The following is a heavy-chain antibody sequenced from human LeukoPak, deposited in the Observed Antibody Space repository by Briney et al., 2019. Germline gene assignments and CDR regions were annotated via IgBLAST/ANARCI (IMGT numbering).Heavy chain of an antibody. J-gene: IGHJ4*02. CDR1: GFTFSSYS. CDR2: ISSSSSTI. V-gene: IGHV3-48*01. Sequence: GGSLRLSCAASGFTFSSYSMNWVRQAPGKGLEWVSYISSSSSTIYYADSVNGRFTISRDNAKNSLYLQMNSLRAEDTAVYYCARSQPYYDYVWGSYRSIDYWGQGTLVTVAS. CDR3: ARSQPYYDYVWGSYRSIDY. D-gene: IGHD3-16*02.